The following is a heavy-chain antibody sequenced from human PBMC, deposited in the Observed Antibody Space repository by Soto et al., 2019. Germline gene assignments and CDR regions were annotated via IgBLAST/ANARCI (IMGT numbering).Heavy chain of an antibody. J-gene: IGHJ3*02. D-gene: IGHD6-19*01. CDR3: ASPSSASGAFDI. V-gene: IGHV3-21*01. CDR2: ISSSSSYI. Sequence: GSLRLSCEASGFTFSSYSMNWVRQAPGKGLEWVSSISSSSSYIYYADSVKGRFTISRDNAKNSLYLHMNSLRAEDTAVYYCASPSSASGAFDIWGQGTMVTVSS. CDR1: GFTFSSYS.